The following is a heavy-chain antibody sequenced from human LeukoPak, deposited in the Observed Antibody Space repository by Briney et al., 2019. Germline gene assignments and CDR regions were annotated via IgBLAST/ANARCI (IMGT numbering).Heavy chain of an antibody. J-gene: IGHJ4*02. V-gene: IGHV4-59*08. CDR1: GGSISTYY. Sequence: PSETLSLTCTVSGGSISTYYWSWIRQPPGKGLEWIGYVYYSGTTSYNPSLKSRVAISIDTSKKQFSLKLSSVTAADTAVYYCARKVVAAAGVDYWGQGTLVTVSS. CDR2: VYYSGTT. D-gene: IGHD6-13*01. CDR3: ARKVVAAAGVDY.